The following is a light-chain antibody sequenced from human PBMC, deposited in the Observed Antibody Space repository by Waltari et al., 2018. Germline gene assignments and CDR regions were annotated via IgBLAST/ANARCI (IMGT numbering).Light chain of an antibody. CDR2: DAS. V-gene: IGKV3-11*01. Sequence: EIVLTQSPATLSLSPGERATLACRASQSFSSYLAWYQQKPGQAPRLLIYDASNRATGIPARFSGSGSGTDFTLTISSLEPEDFAVYYCQQRSNWRALTFGGGTKVEIK. CDR1: QSFSSY. CDR3: QQRSNWRALT. J-gene: IGKJ4*01.